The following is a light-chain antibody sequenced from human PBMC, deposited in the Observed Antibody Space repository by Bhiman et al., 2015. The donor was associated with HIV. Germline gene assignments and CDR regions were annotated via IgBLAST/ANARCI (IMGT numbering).Light chain of an antibody. CDR3: QSYDSSLHIVV. Sequence: QSALTQPASVSGSPGQSITISCTGSSSNIGAGYDVHWYQHLPGTAPKLLLYGNNNRPSGVPDRFSASKSGTSASLAITGLQAEDEADYYCQSYDSSLHIVVFGGGTELTVL. J-gene: IGLJ2*01. V-gene: IGLV1-40*01. CDR1: SSNIGAGYD. CDR2: GNN.